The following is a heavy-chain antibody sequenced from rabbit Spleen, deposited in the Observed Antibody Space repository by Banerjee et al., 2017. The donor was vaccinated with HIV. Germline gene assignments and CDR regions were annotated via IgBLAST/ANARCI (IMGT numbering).Heavy chain of an antibody. J-gene: IGHJ4*01. Sequence: QSLEESGGDLVQPEGSLTLACKASGFSFSDRDVMCWVRQAPGKGLQWIACINTYTGKPVYATWPKGRFTISRTSSTTVTLQMTSLTAADTATYFCARDLASVVGWNFNLWGPGTLVTVS. CDR1: GFSFSDRDV. V-gene: IGHV1S40*01. D-gene: IGHD3-1*01. CDR2: INTYTGKP. CDR3: ARDLASVVGWNFNL.